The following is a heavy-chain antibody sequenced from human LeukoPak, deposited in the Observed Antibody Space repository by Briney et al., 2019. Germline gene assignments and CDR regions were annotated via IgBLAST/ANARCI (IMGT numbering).Heavy chain of an antibody. J-gene: IGHJ4*02. V-gene: IGHV4-4*02. CDR1: GGSISSSNW. CDR3: ARAGDSSGYYPGGRIY. D-gene: IGHD3-22*01. CDR2: IYHSGST. Sequence: KTSGTLSLTCAVSGGSISSSNWWSWVRQPPGKGLEWIGEIYHSGSTNYNPSLKSRVTISVDKSKNQFSLKLSSVTAADTAVYYCARAGDSSGYYPGGRIYWGQGTLVTVSS.